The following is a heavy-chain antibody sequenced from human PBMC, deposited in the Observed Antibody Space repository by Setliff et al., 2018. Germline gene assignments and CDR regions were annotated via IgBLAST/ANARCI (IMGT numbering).Heavy chain of an antibody. Sequence: GGSLRLSCAASGFAFSGYSTTWVRQAPGKGLEWVANIKQDGSEKYYVDSVKGRFSISRDNAKNTLYLQMNSLRAEDTAVYYCASTGRITMIVVVTLDYWGQGTLVTVSS. V-gene: IGHV3-7*01. CDR2: IKQDGSEK. D-gene: IGHD3-22*01. CDR3: ASTGRITMIVVVTLDY. CDR1: GFAFSGYS. J-gene: IGHJ4*02.